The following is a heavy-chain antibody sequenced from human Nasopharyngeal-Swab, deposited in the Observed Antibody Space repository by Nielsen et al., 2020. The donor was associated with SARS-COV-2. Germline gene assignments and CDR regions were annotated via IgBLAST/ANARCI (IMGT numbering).Heavy chain of an antibody. V-gene: IGHV1-69*13. Sequence: SVKVSCKASVGTFSSYAISWVRQAPGQGLEWMGGIIPIFGTANPAQKLQGRVTITADESTSTAYMELSSLRSEDTAVYYCAVRVLGYCSSTSCATRRYFDYWGQGTLVTVSS. CDR3: AVRVLGYCSSTSCATRRYFDY. J-gene: IGHJ4*02. CDR2: IIPIFGTA. CDR1: VGTFSSYA. D-gene: IGHD2-2*01.